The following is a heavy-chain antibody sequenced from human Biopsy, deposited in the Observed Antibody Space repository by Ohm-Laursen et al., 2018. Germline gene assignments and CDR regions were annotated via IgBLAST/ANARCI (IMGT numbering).Heavy chain of an antibody. CDR3: ASLQGMQLQKNYFDY. V-gene: IGHV3-11*01. D-gene: IGHD2-15*01. CDR2: FSNSGVTI. J-gene: IGHJ4*02. CDR1: GFSFDDYY. Sequence: GSLRLSCAASGFSFDDYYMSWIRQAPGKRLGWFSYFSNSGVTIFYADSVKGRFTVSRDNAKNSLYLQMSSLSADDTAVYYWASLQGMQLQKNYFDYWGLGTRVTVS.